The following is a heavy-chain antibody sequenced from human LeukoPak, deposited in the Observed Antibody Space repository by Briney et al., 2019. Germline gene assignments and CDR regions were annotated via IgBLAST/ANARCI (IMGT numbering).Heavy chain of an antibody. Sequence: PSETLSLTCTVSGGSISSYYWSWVRQPPGKGLVWIGYIYYSGSTNYNPSLKSRVTISVDTSKNQFSLNLSSVTAADTAVYYCARHKPGPFDYWGQGTLVTVSS. CDR1: GGSISSYY. J-gene: IGHJ4*02. CDR3: ARHKPGPFDY. CDR2: IYYSGST. V-gene: IGHV4-59*08.